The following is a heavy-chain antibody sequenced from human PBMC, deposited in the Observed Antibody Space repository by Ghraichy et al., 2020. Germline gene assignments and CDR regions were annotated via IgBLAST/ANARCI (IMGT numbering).Heavy chain of an antibody. D-gene: IGHD2-2*01. CDR2: ISGSGGST. CDR1: RFNFSNYA. CDR3: AKLFPRIVVVPAAGMDV. V-gene: IGHV3-23*01. J-gene: IGHJ6*02. Sequence: GGSLRLSCAASRFNFSNYAMTWVRQAPGKGLEWVSAISGSGGSTYYADSGKGRFTISRDNSKNTLYLQMNSLSAEDTAVYYWAKLFPRIVVVPAAGMDVWGHGTTVTVSS.